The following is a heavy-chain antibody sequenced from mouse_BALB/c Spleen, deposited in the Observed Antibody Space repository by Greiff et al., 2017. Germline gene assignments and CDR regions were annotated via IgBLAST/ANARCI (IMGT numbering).Heavy chain of an antibody. CDR2: IYPSDSYT. J-gene: IGHJ4*01. CDR1: GYTFTSYW. V-gene: IGHV1-69*02. CDR3: TRRAVYYYAMDY. D-gene: IGHD3-3*01. Sequence: QVQLQQPGAELVRPGASVKLSCKASGYTFTSYWINWVKQRPGQGLEWIGNIYPSDSYTNYNQKFKDKATLTVDKSSSTAYMQLSSPTSEDSAVYYCTRRAVYYYAMDYWGQGTSVTVSS.